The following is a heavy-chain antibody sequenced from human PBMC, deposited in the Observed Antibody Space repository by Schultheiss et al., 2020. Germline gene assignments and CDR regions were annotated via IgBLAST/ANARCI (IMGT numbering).Heavy chain of an antibody. D-gene: IGHD1-14*01. Sequence: QTLSLTCTFSGFSLSTSGMCVSWIRQPPGKALEWLARIDWDDDKYYSTSLKTRLTISKDTSKNQVVLTMTNMDPVDTATYYCARIDRGYFYGMDVWGQGTTVNVSS. V-gene: IGHV2-70*11. CDR1: GFSLSTSGMC. CDR2: IDWDDDK. J-gene: IGHJ6*02. CDR3: ARIDRGYFYGMDV.